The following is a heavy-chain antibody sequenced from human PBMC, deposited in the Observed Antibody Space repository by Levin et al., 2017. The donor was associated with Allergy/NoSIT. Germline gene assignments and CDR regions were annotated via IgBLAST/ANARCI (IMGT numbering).Heavy chain of an antibody. Sequence: ASVKVSCKPSGYPFPDHAIHWVRQVPGQRLEWMGWINAGNGDTKSSQNYQGRVTITRDTSATTVYMELGSLTSEDTAVYYCTRRAAGYCRDHLCSPPFDYWGQGTLVTVSS. CDR3: TRRAAGYCRDHLCSPPFDY. CDR1: GYPFPDHA. V-gene: IGHV1-3*01. D-gene: IGHD2-15*01. CDR2: INAGNGDT. J-gene: IGHJ4*02.